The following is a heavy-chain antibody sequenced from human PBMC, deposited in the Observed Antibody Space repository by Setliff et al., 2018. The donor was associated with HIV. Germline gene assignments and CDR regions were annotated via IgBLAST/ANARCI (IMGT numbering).Heavy chain of an antibody. Sequence: GGSLRLSCAASGFTFRNYKMNWVRQAPGKGLEWVSSITIGRGDKFYADSVQGRFTISRDNAKNSLYLQMDVLRAEDTAVYFCARWGLPYAIDYWDQGMLVTVSS. CDR2: ITIGRGDK. V-gene: IGHV3-21*01. J-gene: IGHJ4*02. D-gene: IGHD2-21*02. CDR3: ARWGLPYAIDY. CDR1: GFTFRNYK.